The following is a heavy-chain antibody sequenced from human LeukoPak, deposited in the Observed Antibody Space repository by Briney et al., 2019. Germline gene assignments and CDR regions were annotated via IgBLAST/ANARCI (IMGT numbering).Heavy chain of an antibody. D-gene: IGHD3-16*01. J-gene: IGHJ4*02. CDR2: IKQDGSEK. CDR3: GYGGCFFNY. Sequence: GGSLRLSCAASGFTFSDYWMSWVRQAPGKGLEWVANIKQDGSEKYYVDSVKGRFTISRDNAKNSLYLQMNSLRAEDTAVYYCGYGGCFFNYWGQGTVVTVSS. V-gene: IGHV3-7*01. CDR1: GFTFSDYW.